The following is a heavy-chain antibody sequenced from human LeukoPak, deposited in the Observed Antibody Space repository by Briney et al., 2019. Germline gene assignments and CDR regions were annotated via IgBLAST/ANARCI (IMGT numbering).Heavy chain of an antibody. V-gene: IGHV3-21*01. CDR1: GFTFSSYS. CDR2: ISSSSSYI. Sequence: GGSLRLSCAASGFTFSSYSMDWVRQAPGKGLEWVSSISSSSSYIYYADSVKGRFTISRVNAKNSLYLQMNSLRAEDTAVYYCARDLRLNYYGSGSPYYYGMDVWGQGATVTVSS. CDR3: ARDLRLNYYGSGSPYYYGMDV. D-gene: IGHD3-10*01. J-gene: IGHJ6*02.